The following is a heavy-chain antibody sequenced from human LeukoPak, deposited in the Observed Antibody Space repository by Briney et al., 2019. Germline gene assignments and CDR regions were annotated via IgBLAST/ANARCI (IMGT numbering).Heavy chain of an antibody. CDR2: IYHSGST. J-gene: IGHJ4*02. D-gene: IGHD3-22*01. CDR1: GGSISSGGYS. CDR3: ARSPMGLDDSSGYFDY. V-gene: IGHV4-30-2*01. Sequence: PSQTLSLTSAVSGGSISSGGYSWSWIRQPPGKGLEWIGYIYHSGSTYYNPSLKSRVTISVDRSKNQFSLKLSSVTAADTAVYYCARSPMGLDDSSGYFDYWGQGTLVTVSS.